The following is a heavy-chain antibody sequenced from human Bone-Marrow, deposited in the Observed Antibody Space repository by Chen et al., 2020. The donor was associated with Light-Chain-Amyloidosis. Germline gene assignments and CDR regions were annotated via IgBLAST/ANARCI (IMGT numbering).Heavy chain of an antibody. J-gene: IGHJ6*03. CDR1: GAPFSNYY. D-gene: IGHD3-3*01. CDR3: ARAIYRYYDLVNFYHYMDV. CDR2: IIETGSA. Sequence: QVQLQEWGTGLLKPSETLSLTCAVYGAPFSNYYWTWVRQAPGKGMEWMGEIIETGSASFNPTLKSRLTMSVEKSKNQFSLKLTSVTAADTAVYYCARAIYRYYDLVNFYHYMDVWGRGTTVTFS. V-gene: IGHV4-34*12.